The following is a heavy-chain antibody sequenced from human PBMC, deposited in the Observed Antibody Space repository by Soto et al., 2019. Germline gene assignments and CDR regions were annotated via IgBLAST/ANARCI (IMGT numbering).Heavy chain of an antibody. CDR3: ARGIWESSSGWYYLDS. CDR1: GYNFAGYA. J-gene: IGHJ5*01. V-gene: IGHV1-3*01. Sequence: ASVKVSCKASGYNFAGYAVNWVRQAPGQSLEWMGWVNAGNGHTKYSENFQGRVTITRDASASTAFMELSSLRSEDTALYFCARGIWESSSGWYYLDSWGQGTRVTVYS. CDR2: VNAGNGHT. D-gene: IGHD6-19*01.